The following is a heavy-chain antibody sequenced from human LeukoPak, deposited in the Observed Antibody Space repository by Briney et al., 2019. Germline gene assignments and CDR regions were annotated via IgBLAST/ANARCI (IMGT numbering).Heavy chain of an antibody. V-gene: IGHV4-4*09. Sequence: SETLSLTCTVSGGSISSYYWSWIRQPPGKGLEWIGYIYTSGSTNYNPSLKSRVTISVDTSKNQFSLKLSSVTAADTAVYYCARVGYDTPSYYYYYYYMDVWGKGTTVTVSS. CDR2: IYTSGST. J-gene: IGHJ6*03. CDR1: GGSISSYY. CDR3: ARVGYDTPSYYYYYYYMDV. D-gene: IGHD5-12*01.